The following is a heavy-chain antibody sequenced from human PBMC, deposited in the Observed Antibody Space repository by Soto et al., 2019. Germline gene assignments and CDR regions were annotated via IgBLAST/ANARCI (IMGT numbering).Heavy chain of an antibody. V-gene: IGHV4-30-2*01. J-gene: IGHJ4*02. CDR1: GGSIRSGGYS. CDR3: DRVPDY. D-gene: IGHD2-2*01. CDR2: MYHSGST. Sequence: SVTMSLTCAVSGGSIRSGGYSWSWIRQPPGKGLEWIGYMYHSGSTYYNPSLKSRVTISIDRSKNQFSLKLSSVAAADTAVYYCDRVPDYWGQGILVTVSS.